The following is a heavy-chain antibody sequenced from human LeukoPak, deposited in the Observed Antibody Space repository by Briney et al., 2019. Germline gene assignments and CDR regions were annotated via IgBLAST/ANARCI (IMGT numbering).Heavy chain of an antibody. Sequence: SQTLSLTCTVSGGSISSGDYDWSWIRQPPGKGLEWIGYIYYSGSTYYNPSLKSRVTISVDTSKNQFSLKLSSVTAADTAVYYCARGYDFWSGYYQNWFDPWGQGTLVTVSS. CDR1: GGSISSGDYD. CDR2: IYYSGST. J-gene: IGHJ5*02. D-gene: IGHD3-3*01. V-gene: IGHV4-30-4*08. CDR3: ARGYDFWSGYYQNWFDP.